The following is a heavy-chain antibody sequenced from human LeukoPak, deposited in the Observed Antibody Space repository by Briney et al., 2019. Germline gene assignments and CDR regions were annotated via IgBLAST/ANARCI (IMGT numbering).Heavy chain of an antibody. CDR3: ARDRGALADHYFDY. CDR1: GFTVSSNY. J-gene: IGHJ4*02. Sequence: AGGALRLSCAASGFTVSSNYMTWVRQAPGKGLEWVSVIYTGGTTYYADSVKGRFTISRDNSKNMLYLQMNSLRADDTAVYYCARDRGALADHYFDYWGQGTLVTVSS. CDR2: IYTGGTT. D-gene: IGHD6-19*01. V-gene: IGHV3-66*01.